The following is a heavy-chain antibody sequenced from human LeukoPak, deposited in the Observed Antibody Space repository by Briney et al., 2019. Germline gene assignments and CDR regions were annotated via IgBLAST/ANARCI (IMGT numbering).Heavy chain of an antibody. CDR3: ARDPYCSSTSCYFYYYYYMDV. V-gene: IGHV1-2*02. CDR1: GYTFTGYY. D-gene: IGHD2-2*01. J-gene: IGHJ6*03. Sequence: ASVKVSCKASGYTFTGYYMHWVRQAPGQGLEWVGWINPNSGGTNYAQKFQGRVTMTRDTSISTAYMELSRLRSDDTAVYYCARDPYCSSTSCYFYYYYYMDVWGKGTTVTVSS. CDR2: INPNSGGT.